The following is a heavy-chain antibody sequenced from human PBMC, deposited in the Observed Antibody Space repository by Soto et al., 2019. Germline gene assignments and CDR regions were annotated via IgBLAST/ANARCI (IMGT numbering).Heavy chain of an antibody. D-gene: IGHD3-3*01. J-gene: IGHJ6*02. CDR3: AKDHYDFWTTSCGMDV. V-gene: IGHV3-30*18. CDR1: GFTFSSYG. CDR2: ISYDGSNK. Sequence: QVQLVESGGGVVQPGRSLRLSCAASGFTFSSYGMHWVRQAPGKGLEWVAVISYDGSNKYYADSVKGRFTISRDNSKNTLYLQMNSLRAEDTAVYYCAKDHYDFWTTSCGMDVWGQGTTVTVSS.